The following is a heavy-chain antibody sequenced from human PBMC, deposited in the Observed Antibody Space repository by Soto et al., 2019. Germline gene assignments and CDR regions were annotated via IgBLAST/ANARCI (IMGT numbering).Heavy chain of an antibody. CDR2: VKSKADGGSG. CDR3: TTDSRTTLPEIRFDY. V-gene: IGHV3-15*07. CDR1: GVLFNNAW. D-gene: IGHD1-26*01. Sequence: GGSLRLACAASGVLFNNAWINWVRQVPGKGLEWVGRVKSKADGGSGDYAAPVKGRFVVSRDDSKDIVYLQMNSLKIEGTGVYYCTTDSRTTLPEIRFDYWGHGTQVTVSS. J-gene: IGHJ4*01.